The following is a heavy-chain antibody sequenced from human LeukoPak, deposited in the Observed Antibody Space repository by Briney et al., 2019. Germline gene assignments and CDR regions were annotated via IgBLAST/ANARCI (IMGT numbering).Heavy chain of an antibody. Sequence: ASVKVSCKASGYPFTSFEINWVRQVTGEGLEWMGWMKPDSGNSAFAQKFRDRVTLSSDSSINTAYMEVSSLGSDDTAVYFCARGTFDYDVVTGIHYYYMDVWGTGTAVTVSS. CDR1: GYPFTSFE. CDR2: MKPDSGNS. D-gene: IGHD4-17*01. CDR3: ARGTFDYDVVTGIHYYYMDV. V-gene: IGHV1-8*01. J-gene: IGHJ6*03.